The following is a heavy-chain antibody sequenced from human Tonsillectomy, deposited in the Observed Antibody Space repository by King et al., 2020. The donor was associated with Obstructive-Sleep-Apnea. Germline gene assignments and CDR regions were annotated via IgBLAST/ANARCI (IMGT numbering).Heavy chain of an antibody. V-gene: IGHV3-74*01. CDR3: AREATGSRFFDF. J-gene: IGHJ4*02. Sequence: VQLVESGGGLVEPGGSLRLSCAVSGFTLSSNWMHWVRQAPGKALVWVSRLSPDGSATTYADSVKGRFTISSDNAKNTLYLQMNSLRPEDTAIYYCAREATGSRFFDFWGQGTLVTVSS. CDR1: GFTLSSNW. D-gene: IGHD6-13*01. CDR2: LSPDGSAT.